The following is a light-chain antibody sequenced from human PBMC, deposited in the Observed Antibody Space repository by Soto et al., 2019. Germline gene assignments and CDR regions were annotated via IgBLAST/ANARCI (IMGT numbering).Light chain of an antibody. Sequence: DIQMTQSPSTLSASXGDRVTITCRASQSISSWLAWYQQKPGKAPKLLIYKASSLESGVPSRFSGSGSGTEFTLTISSLQPDDFATYYCQKYNSPWTFGQGTKVDIK. J-gene: IGKJ1*01. V-gene: IGKV1-5*03. CDR1: QSISSW. CDR3: QKYNSPWT. CDR2: KAS.